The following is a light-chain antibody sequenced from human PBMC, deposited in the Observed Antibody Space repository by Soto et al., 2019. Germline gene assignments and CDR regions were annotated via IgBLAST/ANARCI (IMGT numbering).Light chain of an antibody. CDR1: EPVGSAY. Sequence: ENVLTQSPGTLSLSPGDTATLSCRASEPVGSAYLAWYRQKPGQAPRPLIYATSSRVTGIPNRFRGSGSGTDFTLTISRLEAADFAVYYCQQHGSSPWTFGQGTKVDNK. CDR2: ATS. CDR3: QQHGSSPWT. V-gene: IGKV3-20*01. J-gene: IGKJ1*01.